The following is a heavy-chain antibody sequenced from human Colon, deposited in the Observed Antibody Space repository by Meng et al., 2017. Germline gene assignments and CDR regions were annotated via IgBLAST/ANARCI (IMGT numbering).Heavy chain of an antibody. J-gene: IGHJ6*02. CDR3: ARALIVVIPAAIGNYYYYGMDV. CDR1: GGSISSSNW. V-gene: IGHV4-4*02. D-gene: IGHD2-2*01. Sequence: GSLRLSCAVSGGSISSSNWWSWVRQPPGKGLEWIGEIYHSGSTNYNPSLKSRVTISVDKSKNQFSLKLSSVTAADTAVYYCARALIVVIPAAIGNYYYYGMDVWGQGNTVTGSS. CDR2: IYHSGST.